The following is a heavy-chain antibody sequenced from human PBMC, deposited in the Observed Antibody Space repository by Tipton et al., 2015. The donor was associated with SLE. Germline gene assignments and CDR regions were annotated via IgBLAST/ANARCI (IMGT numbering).Heavy chain of an antibody. CDR3: ASLDYGDYDHAFDI. D-gene: IGHD4-17*01. Sequence: LSLTCTVSGGSISSYYWSWIRQPPGKGLEWIGYIYNSGSTNYNPSLKSRVTISVDTSKNQFSLKLSSVTAADTAVYYCASLDYGDYDHAFDIWGQGTMVTVSS. J-gene: IGHJ3*02. CDR2: IYNSGST. CDR1: GGSISSYY. V-gene: IGHV4-59*01.